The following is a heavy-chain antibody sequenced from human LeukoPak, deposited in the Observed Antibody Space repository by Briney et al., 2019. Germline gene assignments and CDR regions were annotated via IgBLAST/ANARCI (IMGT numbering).Heavy chain of an antibody. Sequence: GGSLRLSCAPSGVTFRSYGMHWVRQAPGKGLEWVALISSDGNDKLYGASVRGRFTISRDDSKSTLYLQMNSLRAEDTAVYYCTTKVIRGNSGDDYDDWGQGTLVTVSS. CDR2: ISSDGNDK. D-gene: IGHD5-12*01. V-gene: IGHV3-30*03. J-gene: IGHJ4*02. CDR1: GVTFRSYG. CDR3: TTKVIRGNSGDDYDD.